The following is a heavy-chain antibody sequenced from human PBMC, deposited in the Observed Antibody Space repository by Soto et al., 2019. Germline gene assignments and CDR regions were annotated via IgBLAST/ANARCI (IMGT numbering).Heavy chain of an antibody. D-gene: IGHD2-2*02. J-gene: IGHJ6*02. CDR3: ARDDCSSTSCYTVPGYYYGMDV. CDR2: IIPIFGTA. CDR1: GGTFSSYA. V-gene: IGHV1-69*13. Sequence: SVKVSCKXSGGTFSSYAISWVRQAPGQGLEWMGGIIPIFGTANYAQKFQGRVTITADESTSTAYMELSSLRSEDTAVYYCARDDCSSTSCYTVPGYYYGMDVWGQGTTVTVSS.